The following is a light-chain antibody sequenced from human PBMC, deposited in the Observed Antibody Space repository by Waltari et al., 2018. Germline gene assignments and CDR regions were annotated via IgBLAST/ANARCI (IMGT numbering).Light chain of an antibody. CDR2: DVS. Sequence: QSALTHPASVSGSPGQSITISCTGPTSDVGGSNYVSWYQQHPGKAPKLIIYDVSTRPSGVSNRFSGSKSGNTASLTISGLQAEDEADYYCSSYTSSSTWVFGGGTKLTVL. CDR3: SSYTSSSTWV. CDR1: TSDVGGSNY. V-gene: IGLV2-14*01. J-gene: IGLJ3*02.